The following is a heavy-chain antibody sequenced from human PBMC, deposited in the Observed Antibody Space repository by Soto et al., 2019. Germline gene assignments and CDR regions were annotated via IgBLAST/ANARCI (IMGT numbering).Heavy chain of an antibody. CDR3: ARHTGLEPNPFDY. Sequence: PAESLKICGHSFDYSFTSYIHPVRHQIRGKGLEWMVKSNASNSCTDYNPSVEGHVSRSVDLAVSTAYLDCSGRKASDTAVYYGARHTGLEPNPFDYWGQGTPVTVSS. J-gene: IGHJ4*02. CDR2: SNASNSCT. CDR1: DYSFTSYI. V-gene: IGHV5-10-1*01.